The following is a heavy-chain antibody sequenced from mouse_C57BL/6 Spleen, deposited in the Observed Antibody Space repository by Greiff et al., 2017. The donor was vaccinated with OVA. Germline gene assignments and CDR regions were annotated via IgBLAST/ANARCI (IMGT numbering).Heavy chain of an antibody. Sequence: QVQLKESGPGLVQPSQSLSITCTVSGFSLTSYGVHWVRQSPGKGLEWLGVIWSGGSTDYNAAFISRLSISKDNSKSQVFFKMNSLQADDTAIYYCATLYYYGSSGDAMDYWGQGTSVTVSS. D-gene: IGHD1-1*01. CDR1: GFSLTSYG. V-gene: IGHV2-2*01. CDR3: ATLYYYGSSGDAMDY. J-gene: IGHJ4*01. CDR2: IWSGGST.